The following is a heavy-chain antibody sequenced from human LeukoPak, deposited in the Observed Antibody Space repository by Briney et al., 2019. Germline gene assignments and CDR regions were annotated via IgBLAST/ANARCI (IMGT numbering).Heavy chain of an antibody. Sequence: ASVKVSCKASGYTFTSYYMHWVRQAPGQGLEWMGIINPSGGSTSYAQKFQGRVTMTTDTSTSTAYMELRSLRSDDTAVYYCARDQWLGPPYYYYYMDVWGKGTTVTVSS. J-gene: IGHJ6*03. D-gene: IGHD6-19*01. V-gene: IGHV1-46*01. CDR3: ARDQWLGPPYYYYYMDV. CDR2: INPSGGST. CDR1: GYTFTSYY.